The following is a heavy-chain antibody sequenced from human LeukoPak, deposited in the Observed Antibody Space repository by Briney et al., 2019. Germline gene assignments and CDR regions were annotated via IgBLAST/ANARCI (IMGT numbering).Heavy chain of an antibody. V-gene: IGHV4-30-2*01. CDR3: ARGNNWNFFFDY. D-gene: IGHD1-1*01. Sequence: PSETLSLTCAVSGGSISSGGYSWSWLRQPRGKGWEWIVYIYDSGSTYSNSSLKSRVTISVDRSKTPFCLKLSSVPAAATVVYYCARGNNWNFFFDYWGQGTLVTVSS. CDR2: IYDSGST. CDR1: GGSISSGGYS. J-gene: IGHJ4*02.